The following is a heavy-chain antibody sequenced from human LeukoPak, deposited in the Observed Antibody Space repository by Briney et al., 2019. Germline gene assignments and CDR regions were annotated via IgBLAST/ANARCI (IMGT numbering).Heavy chain of an antibody. CDR2: IPYDGSNK. J-gene: IGHJ4*02. CDR3: AKDAAGPEY. CDR1: GFTFSSYG. Sequence: PGRSLRLSCAASGFTFSSYGMHWVRQAPGKGLEWVAVIPYDGSNKYYADSVKGRFTISRDNSKNTLFLQMNSLRVEDTAMYYCAKDAAGPEYWGQGTRVTVSS. V-gene: IGHV3-30*18. D-gene: IGHD6-13*01.